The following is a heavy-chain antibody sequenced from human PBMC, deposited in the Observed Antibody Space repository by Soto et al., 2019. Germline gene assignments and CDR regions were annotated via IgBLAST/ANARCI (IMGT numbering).Heavy chain of an antibody. CDR2: ISGSGGST. D-gene: IGHD5-18*01. CDR1: GFTFSSYA. CDR3: AKDGRGYSYGYYYYGMDV. J-gene: IGHJ6*02. V-gene: IGHV3-23*01. Sequence: EVQLLESGGGLVQPGGSLRLSCAASGFTFSSYAMSWVRQAPGKGLEWVSAISGSGGSTYYADSVKGRFTISRDNSKNTLYLQMNSLRAEDTAVYYCAKDGRGYSYGYYYYGMDVWGQGTTVTVSS.